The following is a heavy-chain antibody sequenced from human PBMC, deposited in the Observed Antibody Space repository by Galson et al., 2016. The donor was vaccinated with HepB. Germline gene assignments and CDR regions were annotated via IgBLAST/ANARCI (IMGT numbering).Heavy chain of an antibody. J-gene: IGHJ4*02. CDR1: GYSFTTHW. CDR2: IYPADSDT. Sequence: QSGAEVKKPGESLQISCKGSGYSFTTHWIAWVRQMPGKGLEWMGIIYPADSDTRYSPSFQGQVTISADNSISTTYLQWSSLKASDTAMYYWARGLEYSSSKYGLGYWGPGTLVTVSS. D-gene: IGHD4-11*01. CDR3: ARGLEYSSSKYGLGY. V-gene: IGHV5-51*01.